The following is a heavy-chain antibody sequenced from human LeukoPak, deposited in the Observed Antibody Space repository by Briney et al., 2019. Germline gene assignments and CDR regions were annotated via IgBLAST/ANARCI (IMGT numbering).Heavy chain of an antibody. CDR1: GVTFSNYA. J-gene: IGHJ4*02. CDR2: ITGSGGSR. D-gene: IGHD4-17*01. V-gene: IGHV3-23*01. Sequence: GGTLRLSCAASGVTFSNYALSWGRQGPGQGLEWVSGITGSGGSRYYADSVKGRFTISRDNSQNTLYLQMNSLRAEDTAVYFCAKDDGGSVTTPDFEYWGQGTLVTVSS. CDR3: AKDDGGSVTTPDFEY.